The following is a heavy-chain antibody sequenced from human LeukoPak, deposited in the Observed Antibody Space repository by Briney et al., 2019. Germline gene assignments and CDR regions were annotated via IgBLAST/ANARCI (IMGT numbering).Heavy chain of an antibody. D-gene: IGHD3-9*01. V-gene: IGHV3-33*01. J-gene: IGHJ6*02. CDR2: IWYDGSKK. Sequence: PGGSLRLSCAASGFTSSTYGMRWVRQAPGKGLEWVAVIWYDGSKKYYTDSVKGRFTISRDNSKNTLYLQMNSLRAEDTAVYYCARDLLLTGYLGVAMDVWGQGTTVTVSS. CDR1: GFTSSTYG. CDR3: ARDLLLTGYLGVAMDV.